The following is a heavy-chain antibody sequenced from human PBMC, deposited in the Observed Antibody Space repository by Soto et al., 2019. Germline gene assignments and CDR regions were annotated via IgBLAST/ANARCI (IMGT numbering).Heavy chain of an antibody. CDR2: INSDGSST. D-gene: IGHD3-3*01. CDR3: ERAQVTYYDFWSGYLGGEKYYYYGIDV. CDR1: GFTFSSYL. Sequence: GGSLRLSCAASGFTFSSYLMHWVRQAPGKGLVWVSRINSDGSSTSYADSVKGRFTISRDNAKNTLYLQMNSLRAEDTAVYYCERAQVTYYDFWSGYLGGEKYYYYGIDVWGQGTTVTV. J-gene: IGHJ6*02. V-gene: IGHV3-74*01.